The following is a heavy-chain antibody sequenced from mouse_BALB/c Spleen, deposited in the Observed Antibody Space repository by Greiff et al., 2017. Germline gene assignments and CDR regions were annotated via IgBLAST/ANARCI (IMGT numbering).Heavy chain of an antibody. J-gene: IGHJ1*01. V-gene: IGHV3-2*02. Sequence: EVQLQQSGPGLVKPSQSLSLTCTVTGYSITSDYAWNWIRQFPGNKLEWMGYISYSGSTSYNPSLKSRISITRDTSKNQFFLQLNSVTTEDTATYYCARSDYYGSSYGYFDVCGAGTTVTVSS. D-gene: IGHD1-1*01. CDR1: GYSITSDYA. CDR2: ISYSGST. CDR3: ARSDYYGSSYGYFDV.